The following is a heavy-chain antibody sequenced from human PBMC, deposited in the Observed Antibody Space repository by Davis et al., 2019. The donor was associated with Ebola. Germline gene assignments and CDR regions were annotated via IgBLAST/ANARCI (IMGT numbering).Heavy chain of an antibody. CDR2: IDPSDAYT. CDR3: ARHASIGYYEPYNWFDP. D-gene: IGHD3-22*01. J-gene: IGHJ5*02. CDR1: GYSFTSHW. V-gene: IGHV5-10-1*01. Sequence: GESLKISCKGSGYSFTSHWSSWVPQTRAKGWEWLGRIDPSDAYTNYSPSFQGHVTISADKSISTAYLQWSSLKASDTAMYYCARHASIGYYEPYNWFDPWGQGTLVTVSS.